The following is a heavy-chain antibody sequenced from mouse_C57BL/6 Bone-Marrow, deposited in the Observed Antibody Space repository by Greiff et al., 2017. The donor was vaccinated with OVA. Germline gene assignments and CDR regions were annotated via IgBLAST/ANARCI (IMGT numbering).Heavy chain of an antibody. J-gene: IGHJ1*03. CDR2: IHPNSGST. Sequence: QVQLQQPGAELVKPGASVKLSCKTSGYTFTSYWMDWVKQRPGQGLEWIGMIHPNSGSTNYNEKFKSKATLTVDKSSSTAYMQLSSLTSEDSAVYYCARGGFYYSNYVGWYFDVWGTGATVTVSS. V-gene: IGHV1-64*01. CDR1: GYTFTSYW. D-gene: IGHD2-5*01. CDR3: ARGGFYYSNYVGWYFDV.